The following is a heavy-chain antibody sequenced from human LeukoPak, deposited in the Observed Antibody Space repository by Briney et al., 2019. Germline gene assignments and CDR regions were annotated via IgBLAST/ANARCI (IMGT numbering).Heavy chain of an antibody. CDR2: ISYDGSNK. Sequence: PGRSLRLSCAASGFTFSSYAMHWVRQAPGKGLGWVAVISYDGSNKYYADSVKGRFTISRDNSKNTLYLQMNSLRAEDTAVYYCARGGHWAKDYYYGMDVWGQGTTVTVSS. CDR1: GFTFSSYA. J-gene: IGHJ6*02. CDR3: ARGGHWAKDYYYGMDV. D-gene: IGHD3-16*01. V-gene: IGHV3-30-3*01.